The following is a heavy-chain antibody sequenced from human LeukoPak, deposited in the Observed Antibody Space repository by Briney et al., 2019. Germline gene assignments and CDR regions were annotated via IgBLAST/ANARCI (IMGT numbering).Heavy chain of an antibody. V-gene: IGHV3-33*01. CDR2: IWYDGSNK. D-gene: IGHD5-12*01. CDR3: ARDRDIVATNLLVY. J-gene: IGHJ4*02. CDR1: GFTFSSYG. Sequence: GGSLRLSCAASGFTFSSYGMHWVRQAPGKGLEWVAVIWYDGSNKYYADSVKGRFTISRDNSKNTLYLQMNSLRAEDTAVYYCARDRDIVATNLLVYWGQGTLVTVSS.